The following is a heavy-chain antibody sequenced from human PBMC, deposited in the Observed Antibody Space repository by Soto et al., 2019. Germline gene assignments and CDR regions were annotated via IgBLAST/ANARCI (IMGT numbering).Heavy chain of an antibody. CDR1: GYIFTTYG. CDR2: ISAHNGNT. CDR3: ARGRYGDY. D-gene: IGHD1-1*01. V-gene: IGHV1-18*01. J-gene: IGHJ4*02. Sequence: QVHLVQSGDEVKKPGASVKVSCKGSGYIFTTYGITWVRQAPGQGLEWMGWISAHNGNTNYAQKLQGRVTVTRDTPTSTAYMELRNLGSDDTAVYYCARGRYGDYWGQGSLVTVSS.